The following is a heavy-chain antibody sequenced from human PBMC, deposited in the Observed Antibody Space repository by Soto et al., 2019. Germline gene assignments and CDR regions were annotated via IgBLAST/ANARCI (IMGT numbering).Heavy chain of an antibody. CDR3: ARAGIEVVPGVIPPHFDY. Sequence: QVQLVESGGGVVQPGRSLRLSCAASGFTFSSSGMHWVRQAPGKGLEWVAGIWDDGNNKYDADSVKGRFTISRDNSKNTIYLPMNSLRAEDTAVYYCARAGIEVVPGVIPPHFDYWGQGTLVSVSS. CDR2: IWDDGNNK. D-gene: IGHD2-2*01. CDR1: GFTFSSSG. V-gene: IGHV3-33*01. J-gene: IGHJ4*02.